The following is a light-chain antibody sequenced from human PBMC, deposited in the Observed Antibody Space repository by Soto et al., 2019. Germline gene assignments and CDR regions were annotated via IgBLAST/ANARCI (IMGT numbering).Light chain of an antibody. CDR3: SSYTSSSTWV. Sequence: QSALTQPASVSGSPGQSITISCTGTSSDVGGYNYVSWYQQHPGKAPKLMIYEVSNRPSGVSNRFSSSKSGNTASLTISGLQSEDEADYYCSSYTSSSTWVFSGGTKLTVL. CDR1: SSDVGGYNY. V-gene: IGLV2-14*01. CDR2: EVS. J-gene: IGLJ3*02.